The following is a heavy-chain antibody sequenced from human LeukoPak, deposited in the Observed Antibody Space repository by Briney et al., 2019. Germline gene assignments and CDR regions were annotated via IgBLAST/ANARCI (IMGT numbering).Heavy chain of an antibody. CDR3: ARGMRELPY. CDR2: IYYSGST. J-gene: IGHJ4*02. CDR1: GGSISSSSYY. D-gene: IGHD1-26*01. Sequence: PSETLSLTCTVSGGSISSSSYYWGWIRQPPGKGLEWIGSIYYSGSTYYNPSLKSRVTISVDTSKNQFSLKLNSVTAADTAAYYCARGMRELPYWGQGILVTVSS. V-gene: IGHV4-39*07.